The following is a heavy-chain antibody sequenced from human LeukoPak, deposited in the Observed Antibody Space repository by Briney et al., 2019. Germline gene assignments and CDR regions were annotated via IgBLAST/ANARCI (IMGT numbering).Heavy chain of an antibody. CDR3: AREVVAGEIDAFDI. CDR2: INPNSGGT. Sequence: ASVTVSFKASGYTFTGYYMHWVRQAPGQGREWMGWINPNSGGTNYAQKFQGRVTMTRDTSISTAYMELSRLRSDDTAVYYCAREVVAGEIDAFDIWGQGTMVTVSS. J-gene: IGHJ3*02. V-gene: IGHV1-2*02. CDR1: GYTFTGYY. D-gene: IGHD2-15*01.